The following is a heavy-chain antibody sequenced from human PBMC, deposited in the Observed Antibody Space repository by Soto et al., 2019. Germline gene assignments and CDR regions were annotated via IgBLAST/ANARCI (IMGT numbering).Heavy chain of an antibody. CDR3: ASGEFSNFEY. J-gene: IGHJ4*02. Sequence: SETLSLTCAVSGGSITSSNWWSWVRQPPGKGLEWLGQISHSGSTDYNPSLKSRVSISVDKSKNRLSLKLSSVTAADTALYYCASGEFSNFEYWGQGTLVTVSS. CDR1: GGSITSSNW. V-gene: IGHV4-4*02. D-gene: IGHD4-17*01. CDR2: ISHSGST.